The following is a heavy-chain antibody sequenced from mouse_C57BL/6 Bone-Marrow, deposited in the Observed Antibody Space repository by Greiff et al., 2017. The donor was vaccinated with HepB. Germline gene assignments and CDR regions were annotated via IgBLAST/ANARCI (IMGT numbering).Heavy chain of an antibody. CDR1: GYTFTSYW. CDR2: IYPGSGST. D-gene: IGHD2-3*01. V-gene: IGHV1-55*01. Sequence: VQLQQPGAELVKPGASVKMSCKASGYTFTSYWITWVKQRPGQGLEWIGDIYPGSGSTNYNEKFKSKATLTVDTSYSTAYMQLSSLTSEDSAVYYCARDDSYFLYYFDYWGQGTTLTVSS. J-gene: IGHJ2*01. CDR3: ARDDSYFLYYFDY.